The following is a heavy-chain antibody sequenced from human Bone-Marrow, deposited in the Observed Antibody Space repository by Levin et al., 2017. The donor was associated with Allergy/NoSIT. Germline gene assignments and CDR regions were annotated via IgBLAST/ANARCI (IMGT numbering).Heavy chain of an antibody. Sequence: PGGSLRLSCAASGFTFSSYAMTWVRQVPGKGLEWVSTLSGSGYDTYYAGSVKGRFTISRDNSKNMFFLQMSSLRAEDTAVYYCAKEDNGYDRSWGQGTLVTVSS. V-gene: IGHV3-23*01. CDR2: LSGSGYDT. CDR3: AKEDNGYDRS. CDR1: GFTFSSYA. D-gene: IGHD5-12*01. J-gene: IGHJ4*02.